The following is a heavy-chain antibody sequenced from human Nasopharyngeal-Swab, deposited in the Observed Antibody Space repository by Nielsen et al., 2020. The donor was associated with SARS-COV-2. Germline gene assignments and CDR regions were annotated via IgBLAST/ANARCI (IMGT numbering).Heavy chain of an antibody. D-gene: IGHD6-19*01. V-gene: IGHV3-33*01. Sequence: WIRQPPGKGLEWVAVIWYDGSNKYYADSVKGRFTISGDNSKNTLYLQMNSLRAEDTAVYYCARDQGFGSGRDYWGQGTLVTVSS. CDR2: IWYDGSNK. CDR3: ARDQGFGSGRDY. J-gene: IGHJ4*02.